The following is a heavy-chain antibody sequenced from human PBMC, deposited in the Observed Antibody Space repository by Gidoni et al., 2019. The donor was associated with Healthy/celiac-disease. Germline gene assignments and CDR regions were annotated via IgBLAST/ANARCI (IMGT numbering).Heavy chain of an antibody. V-gene: IGHV1-8*01. Sequence: QVQLVQSGAEVKKPGASVKVSCKASGYTFTSYDINWVRQATGQGLEWMGWMNPNSGNTGYAQKFQGRVTMTRNTSISTAYMELSSLRSEDTAVYYCARADILVLAIYYYYYGMDVWGQGTTVTVSS. CDR3: ARADILVLAIYYYYYGMDV. CDR1: GYTFTSYD. J-gene: IGHJ6*01. CDR2: MNPNSGNT. D-gene: IGHD5-12*01.